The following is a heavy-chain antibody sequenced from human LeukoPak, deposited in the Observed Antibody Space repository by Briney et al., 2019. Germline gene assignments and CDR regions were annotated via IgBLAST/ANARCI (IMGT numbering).Heavy chain of an antibody. V-gene: IGHV1-69*13. CDR1: GGTFSSYA. CDR3: AREAVAMDAAIIYYYGMDV. CDR2: IIPIFGTA. Sequence: GASVKVSCKASGGTFSSYAISWVRQAPGQGLEWMGGIIPIFGTANYAQKFQGRVTITADESTSAAYMELSSLRSEDTAVYYCAREAVAMDAAIIYYYGMDVWGQGTTVTVSS. J-gene: IGHJ6*02. D-gene: IGHD5-18*01.